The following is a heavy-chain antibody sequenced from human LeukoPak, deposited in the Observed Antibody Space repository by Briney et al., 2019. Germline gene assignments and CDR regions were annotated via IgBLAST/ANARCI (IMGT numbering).Heavy chain of an antibody. CDR3: ARVAIAVAGTYYFDY. CDR1: GYTFTSYA. Sequence: ASVKVSCKASGYTFTSYAMNWVRQAPGQGLEWMGGIIPIFGTANYAQKFQGRVTITADESSSTAYMELSSLRSEDTAVYYCARVAIAVAGTYYFDYWGQGTLVTVSS. J-gene: IGHJ4*02. D-gene: IGHD6-19*01. V-gene: IGHV1-69*13. CDR2: IIPIFGTA.